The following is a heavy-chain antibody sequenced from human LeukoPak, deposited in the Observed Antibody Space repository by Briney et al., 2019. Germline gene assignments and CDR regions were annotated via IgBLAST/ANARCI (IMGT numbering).Heavy chain of an antibody. CDR1: RFTFSSYS. D-gene: IGHD5-18*01. CDR2: ISSSSSYI. J-gene: IGHJ4*02. V-gene: IGHV3-21*01. CDR3: ARGGYSYGGTFY. Sequence: GGSLRLSCAASRFTFSSYSMNWVRQAPGKGLDWVSSISSSSSYIYYADSVKGRFTISRDNAKNSLYLQMNSLRAEDTAVHYCARGGYSYGGTFYWGQGTLVTVSS.